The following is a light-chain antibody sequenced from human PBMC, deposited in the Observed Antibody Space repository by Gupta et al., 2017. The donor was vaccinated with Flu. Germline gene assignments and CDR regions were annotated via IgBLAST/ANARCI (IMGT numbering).Light chain of an antibody. CDR1: ILGKKY. CDR3: HYANDNIVV. V-gene: IGLV3-27*01. J-gene: IGLJ2*01. CDR2: KDS. Sequence: HELTQPSSVSVSPGQTARITCSGDILGKKYARWFQQKPGQAPVLVIYKDSERPSGIPERVSSSSSGATVTLAINGAELEDEYYYYSHYANDNIVVFGGGTKLTVL.